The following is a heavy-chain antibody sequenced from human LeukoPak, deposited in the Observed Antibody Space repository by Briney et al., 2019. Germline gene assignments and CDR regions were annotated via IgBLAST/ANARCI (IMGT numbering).Heavy chain of an antibody. J-gene: IGHJ6*03. V-gene: IGHV3-30*04. CDR1: GFTFSSYA. CDR2: ISYDGSNK. D-gene: IGHD3-10*01. Sequence: GGSLRLSCAASGFTFSSYAMHWVRQAPGKGLEWVAVISYDGSNKYYADSAKGRFTISRDNSKNTLYLQMNSLRAEDTAVYYCARDNAPRGRTYYYYYYMDVWGKGTTVTVSS. CDR3: ARDNAPRGRTYYYYYYMDV.